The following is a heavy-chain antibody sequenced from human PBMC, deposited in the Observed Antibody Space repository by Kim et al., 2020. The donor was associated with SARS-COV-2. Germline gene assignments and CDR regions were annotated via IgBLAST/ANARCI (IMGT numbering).Heavy chain of an antibody. J-gene: IGHJ4*02. CDR2: SST. CDR3: ARVGRLRVY. Sequence: SSTSYADSVKGRFNISRDNAKNTLYLQRNSLRAEDTAVYYCARVGRLRVYWGQGTLVTVSS. D-gene: IGHD1-26*01. V-gene: IGHV3-74*01.